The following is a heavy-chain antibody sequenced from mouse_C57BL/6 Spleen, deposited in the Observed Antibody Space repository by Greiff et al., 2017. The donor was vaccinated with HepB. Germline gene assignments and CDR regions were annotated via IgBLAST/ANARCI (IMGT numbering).Heavy chain of an antibody. CDR2: IWGDGST. D-gene: IGHD2-3*01. J-gene: IGHJ4*01. V-gene: IGHV2-3*01. CDR3: DKRDRNYAMDY. CDR1: GFSLTSYG. Sequence: VKLVESGPGLVAPSQSLSITCTVSGFSLTSYGVSWVRQPPGKGLEWLGVIWGDGSTNYHSALISRLSISKDNSKSQVFLKLNSLQTDDTATYYYDKRDRNYAMDYWGQGTSVTVSS.